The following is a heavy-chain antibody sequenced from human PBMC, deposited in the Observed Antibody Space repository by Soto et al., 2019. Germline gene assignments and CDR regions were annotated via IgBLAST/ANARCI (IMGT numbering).Heavy chain of an antibody. CDR3: AEGGITGTAVLAC. V-gene: IGHV4-39*01. CDR2: IYYSGST. J-gene: IGHJ4*02. CDR1: GGYSSSSSYY. D-gene: IGHD1-7*01. Sequence: PFVLLSLTCSVAGGYSSSSSYYWGWIRQPPGKGLERIGSIYYSGSTYYNTSLKSRVTISVDTSKNQISLKLSSVTAADTDEYKCAEGGITGTAVLACWGKGTLVTVSP.